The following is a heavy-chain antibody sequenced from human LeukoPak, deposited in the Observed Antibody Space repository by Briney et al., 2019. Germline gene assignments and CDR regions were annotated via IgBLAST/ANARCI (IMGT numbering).Heavy chain of an antibody. J-gene: IGHJ4*02. D-gene: IGHD2-21*01. V-gene: IGHV7-4-1*02. CDR1: GYTFTSYD. Sequence: GASVKVSCKASGYTFTSYDINWVRQAPGQGLEWMGWINTNTGNPTYAQGFTGRFVFSLDTSVSTAYLQISSLKAEDTAVYYCARSIEGPPVDYWGQGTLVTVSS. CDR3: ARSIEGPPVDY. CDR2: INTNTGNP.